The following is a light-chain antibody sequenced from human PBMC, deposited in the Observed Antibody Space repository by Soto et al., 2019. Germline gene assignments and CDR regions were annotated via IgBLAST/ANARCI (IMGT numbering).Light chain of an antibody. V-gene: IGKV3-20*01. Sequence: EIVLTQSPGTLSLSPGERATLSCRASQSVSSSYLAWYQQKPGQAPRLLIYGASSRATGIPDRVSGSGSGTDFTLTISRLEPEDFAVDYCQHYGSSPPYTFGQGTTLEIK. J-gene: IGKJ2*01. CDR3: QHYGSSPPYT. CDR1: QSVSSSY. CDR2: GAS.